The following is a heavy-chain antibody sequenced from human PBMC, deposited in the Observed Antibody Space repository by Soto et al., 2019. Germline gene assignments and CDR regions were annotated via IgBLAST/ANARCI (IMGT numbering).Heavy chain of an antibody. J-gene: IGHJ4*02. CDR1: GFTFSTYS. CDR2: ISSSSST. CDR3: ARTIWSGYFQADY. D-gene: IGHD3-3*01. Sequence: EVQLVESGGGLVQPGGSLRLSCVASGFTFSTYSMNWVRLAPGKGLEWISYISSSSSTTYADSVKGRFTISRDNAKNSLYLQMNSLRDEDTAVYYCARTIWSGYFQADYWGQGTLVTVSS. V-gene: IGHV3-48*02.